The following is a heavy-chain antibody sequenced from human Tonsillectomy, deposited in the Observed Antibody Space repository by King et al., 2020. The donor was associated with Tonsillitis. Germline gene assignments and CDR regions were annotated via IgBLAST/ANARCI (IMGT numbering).Heavy chain of an antibody. Sequence: QLVQSGGGVVQPGRSLRLSCAASGFTFSSYAIHWVRQAPGKGLEWVAVISYDGSNKYYADSVKGRFTISRDNSKNTLYLHMNSLRPEDTAVYYCARDQGGYCTHGVCSPFDCWGQGTLVTVSS. J-gene: IGHJ4*02. CDR3: ARDQGGYCTHGVCSPFDC. D-gene: IGHD2-8*01. V-gene: IGHV3-30*04. CDR2: ISYDGSNK. CDR1: GFTFSSYA.